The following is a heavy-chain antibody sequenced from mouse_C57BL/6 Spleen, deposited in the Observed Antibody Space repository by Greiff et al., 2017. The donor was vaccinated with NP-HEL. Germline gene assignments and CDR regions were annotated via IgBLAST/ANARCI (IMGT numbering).Heavy chain of an antibody. CDR2: IPPNSGST. CDR3: AICYDYGGYFDV. Sequence: QVQLQQPGAELVKPGASVKLSCKASGYTFTSYWMHWVKQRPGQGLEWIGMIPPNSGSTKYNEKIKSKATLTVDQSSSTSYMQLSSLTSEDSAVYYCAICYDYGGYFDVWGTGTTVTVSS. J-gene: IGHJ1*03. D-gene: IGHD2-4*01. CDR1: GYTFTSYW. V-gene: IGHV1-64*01.